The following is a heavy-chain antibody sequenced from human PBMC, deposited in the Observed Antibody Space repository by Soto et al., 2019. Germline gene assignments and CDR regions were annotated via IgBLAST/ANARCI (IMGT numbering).Heavy chain of an antibody. D-gene: IGHD2-15*01. V-gene: IGHV3-7*01. CDR1: GFTFSNYW. Sequence: VQLVESGGGVVQPGGSLRLSCAASGFTFSNYWMSWVRQAPGKRLEWVANIKQDGSEKYHVDSVRCRFTISRDNAKQSRYLRMNSPRADDTAVDFCATRPHASASDGFCGVFDFWGQGALVTVSS. CDR2: IKQDGSEK. J-gene: IGHJ4*02. CDR3: ATRPHASASDGFCGVFDF.